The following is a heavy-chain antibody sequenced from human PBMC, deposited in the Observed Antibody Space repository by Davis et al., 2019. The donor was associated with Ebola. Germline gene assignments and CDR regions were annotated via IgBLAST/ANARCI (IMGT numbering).Heavy chain of an antibody. V-gene: IGHV3-73*01. J-gene: IGHJ4*02. D-gene: IGHD1-7*01. CDR3: TGTIGGADY. CDR2: IRSKANSYAT. CDR1: GFTFSSYA. Sequence: GESLKISCAASGFTFSSYAMSWVRQASGKGLEWVGRIRSKANSYATAYAASVKGRFTISRDDSKNTAYLQMNSLKTEDTAVYYCTGTIGGADYWGQGTLVTVSS.